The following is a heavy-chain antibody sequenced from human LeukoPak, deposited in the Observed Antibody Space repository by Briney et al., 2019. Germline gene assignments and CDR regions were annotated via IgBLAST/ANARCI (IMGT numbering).Heavy chain of an antibody. CDR1: GFTFSSYG. Sequence: GRSLRLSCAASGFTFSSYGMHWVRQAPGKGLEWVAGISYDGSNKYYADSVKGRFTISRDNSKNTLYLQMNSLRAEDTAVYYCAKDLSLMVRVEGIDYWGQGTLVTVSS. CDR3: AKDLSLMVRVEGIDY. D-gene: IGHD3-10*01. V-gene: IGHV3-30*18. CDR2: ISYDGSNK. J-gene: IGHJ4*02.